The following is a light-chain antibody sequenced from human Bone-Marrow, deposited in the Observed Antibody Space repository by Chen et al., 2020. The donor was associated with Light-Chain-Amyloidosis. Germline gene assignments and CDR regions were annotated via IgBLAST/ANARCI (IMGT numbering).Light chain of an antibody. J-gene: IGLJ2*01. V-gene: IGLV3-25*03. CDR2: RDN. CDR3: QSADSSGTYEVI. CDR1: ALPTKY. Sequence: SFVLTQPPSVSVSPGPTARITCSGDALPTKYAYWYQQKPGLAPVLVIHRDNERPSGISERFSGSSSGTTATVTISGVQAEDEADYHCQSADSSGTYEVIFGGGTKLTVL.